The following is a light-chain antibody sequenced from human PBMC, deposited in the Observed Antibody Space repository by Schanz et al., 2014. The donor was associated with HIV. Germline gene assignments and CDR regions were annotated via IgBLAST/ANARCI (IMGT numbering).Light chain of an antibody. J-gene: IGLJ1*01. CDR3: SSYTSSSTLYV. V-gene: IGLV2-14*01. CDR2: EVS. CDR1: SSDVGHYDY. Sequence: QSALTQPASVSGSPGQSITISCTGTSSDVGHYDYVSWYQQHPGKAPKLMIYEVSKRPSGVSNRFSGSKSGNTASLTISGLQAEDEADYYCSSYTSSSTLYVFGTGTKLTVL.